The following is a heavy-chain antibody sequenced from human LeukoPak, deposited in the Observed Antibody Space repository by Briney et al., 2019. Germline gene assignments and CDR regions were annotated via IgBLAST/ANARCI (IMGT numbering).Heavy chain of an antibody. J-gene: IGHJ4*02. V-gene: IGHV4-4*08. CDR2: IYTSGST. D-gene: IGHD3-22*01. Sequence: SETLSLTCTVSGCSLSSYYWSWIRQPPGKGLEGIGYIYTSGSTNYNPSLMSRVTISVDTSKNQFFLMLSSVTAADTAVYYRARQTYYYDSSGFGPDYYFDYWGQGTLVTVSS. CDR1: GCSLSSYY. CDR3: ARQTYYYDSSGFGPDYYFDY.